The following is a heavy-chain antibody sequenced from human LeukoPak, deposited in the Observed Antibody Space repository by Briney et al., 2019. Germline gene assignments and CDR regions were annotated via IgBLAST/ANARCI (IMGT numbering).Heavy chain of an antibody. CDR2: ISGSGGST. Sequence: GGSLRLSCAASGFTFSSYSMNWVRQAPGKGLEWVSAISGSGGSTYYADSVKGRFTISRDNSKNTLYLQMNSLRAEDTAVYYCAKDLVVVPAANALDYWGQGTLVTVSS. CDR1: GFTFSSYS. V-gene: IGHV3-23*01. J-gene: IGHJ4*02. D-gene: IGHD2-2*01. CDR3: AKDLVVVPAANALDY.